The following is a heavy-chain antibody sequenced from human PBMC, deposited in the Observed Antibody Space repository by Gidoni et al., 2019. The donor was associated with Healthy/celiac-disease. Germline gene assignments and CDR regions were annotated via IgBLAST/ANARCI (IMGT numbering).Heavy chain of an antibody. CDR3: ASSSSPRYYYYGMDV. Sequence: QVQLQQWGAGLLTPSETLSLTCAVYGGSFSGYYWSWIRQPPGKGLEWIGEINHSGSTNYNPSLKSRVTISVDTSKNQFSLKLSSVTAADTAVYYCASSSSPRYYYYGMDVWGQGTTVTVSS. J-gene: IGHJ6*02. D-gene: IGHD6-6*01. V-gene: IGHV4-34*01. CDR2: INHSGST. CDR1: GGSFSGYY.